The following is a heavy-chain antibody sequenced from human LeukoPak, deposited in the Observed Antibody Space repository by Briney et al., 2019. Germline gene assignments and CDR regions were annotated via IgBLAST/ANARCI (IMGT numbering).Heavy chain of an antibody. V-gene: IGHV4-59*01. Sequence: SETLSLTRTVSGGSISSYYWSWIRQPPGKGLEWIGYIYYSGSTNYNPSLKSRVTISVDTSKNQFSLRLSSVTAADTAVYYCAREWGYVDYWGQGTLVTVSS. D-gene: IGHD3-16*01. CDR1: GGSISSYY. J-gene: IGHJ4*02. CDR2: IYYSGST. CDR3: AREWGYVDY.